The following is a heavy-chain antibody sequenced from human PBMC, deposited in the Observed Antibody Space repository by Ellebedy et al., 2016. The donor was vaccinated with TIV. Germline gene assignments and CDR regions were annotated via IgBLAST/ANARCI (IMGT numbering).Heavy chain of an antibody. V-gene: IGHV1-69*04. CDR2: IIPILNVV. D-gene: IGHD5-12*01. Sequence: AASVKVSCKASGETSRSHALSWVRQAPGQRLAWVGRIIPILNVVKYARKFQGRATITADTTKNIAYLALSSLRSEDTAVYYCARWGSYSGTFQGPFDFWGQGVLVTVSS. CDR3: ARWGSYSGTFQGPFDF. J-gene: IGHJ4*02. CDR1: GETSRSHA.